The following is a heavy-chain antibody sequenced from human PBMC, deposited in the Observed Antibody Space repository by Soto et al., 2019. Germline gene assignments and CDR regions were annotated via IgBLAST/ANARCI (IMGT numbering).Heavy chain of an antibody. V-gene: IGHV4-59*12. CDR3: AKYRGYCSGGSCPGDGFDF. J-gene: IGHJ4*02. Sequence: TSETLSLTCTVSGVSISSYYWSWIRQSPGKGLEWIGYIYHSGSTIYNPSLKSRVTISLDTSKNQFSLKLGSVTAADTAVYYCAKYRGYCSGGSCPGDGFDFWGQGSLVTVSS. CDR1: GVSISSYY. CDR2: IYHSGST. D-gene: IGHD2-15*01.